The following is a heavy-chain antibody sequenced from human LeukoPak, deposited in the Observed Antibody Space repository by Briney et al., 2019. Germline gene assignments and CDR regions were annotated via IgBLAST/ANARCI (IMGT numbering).Heavy chain of an antibody. J-gene: IGHJ4*02. V-gene: IGHV3-48*01. CDR3: ARDPQYDYVWGSYGYDY. D-gene: IGHD3-16*01. CDR2: ISSSSSTI. Sequence: GGSLRLSCAASGFIFSSYGMNWVRQAPGKGLEWVSYISSSSSTIYYADSVKGRFTISRDNAKNSLYLQMNSLRAEDTAVYYCARDPQYDYVWGSYGYDYWGQGTLVTVSS. CDR1: GFIFSSYG.